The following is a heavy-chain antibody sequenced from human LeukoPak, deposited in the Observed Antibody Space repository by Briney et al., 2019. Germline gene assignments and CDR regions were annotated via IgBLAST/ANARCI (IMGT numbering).Heavy chain of an antibody. D-gene: IGHD6-6*01. CDR1: GYTFTGYY. Sequence: ASVKVSCKASGYTFTGYYMHWVRQAPGQGLEWMGWINPNSGGTNYAQKFQGRVTMTRDTSISTAYMELSRLRSDDTAVYYCARDTTGYSSSSYYYYYMDVWGKATKVTVSS. V-gene: IGHV1-2*02. CDR3: ARDTTGYSSSSYYYYYMDV. J-gene: IGHJ6*03. CDR2: INPNSGGT.